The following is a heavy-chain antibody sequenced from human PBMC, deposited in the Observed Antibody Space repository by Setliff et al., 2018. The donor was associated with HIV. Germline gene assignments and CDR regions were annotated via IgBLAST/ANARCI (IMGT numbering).Heavy chain of an antibody. V-gene: IGHV1-69*13. Sequence: ASVKVSCKASGGTFSSYGVTWVRQAPGQGLEWVGGIMPFFGAPSYGQKFQGRVTITADASTSTVYMVLSGLRSEDTAIYYCARGADGDYYYYMDVWGKGTTVTVSS. CDR3: ARGADGDYYYYMDV. D-gene: IGHD3-10*01. J-gene: IGHJ6*03. CDR2: IMPFFGAP. CDR1: GGTFSSYG.